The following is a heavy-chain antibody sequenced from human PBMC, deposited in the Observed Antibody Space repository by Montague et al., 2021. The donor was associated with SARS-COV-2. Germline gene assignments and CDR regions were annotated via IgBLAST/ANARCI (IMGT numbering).Heavy chain of an antibody. CDR3: ARLGDGVVPSPILGVGGYCAYYYIDD. CDR2: INHGGST. V-gene: IGHV4-34*01. CDR1: GGSFSTYS. J-gene: IGHJ6*03. D-gene: IGHD3-10*01. Sequence: SETLSLTCAVHGGSFSTYSWNWIRQPPGKGLEWIGEINHGGSTNYNLSLKSRVTISVDTFKNQFPLKLNSVAAADTAVYYCARLGDGVVPSPILGVGGYCAYYYIDDWGKGTTVTVSS.